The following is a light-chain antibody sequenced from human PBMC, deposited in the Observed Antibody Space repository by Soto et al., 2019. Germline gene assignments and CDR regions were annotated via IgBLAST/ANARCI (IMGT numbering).Light chain of an antibody. CDR2: AAS. J-gene: IGKJ5*01. CDR3: QQSYSIPIT. V-gene: IGKV1-39*01. CDR1: QSISSY. Sequence: DIQMSQSPSSLSTSVGDRFTITCRASQSISSYLNWYQQKPGKAPKLLIYAASSLQRGVPSRFSGSRSGTDFTLTISSLQPEDSATYYCQQSYSIPITFGQGTRLEIK.